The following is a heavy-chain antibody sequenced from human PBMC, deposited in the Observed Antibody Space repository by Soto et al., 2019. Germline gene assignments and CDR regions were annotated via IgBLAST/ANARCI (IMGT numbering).Heavy chain of an antibody. CDR2: INPSLGRA. J-gene: IGHJ4*02. V-gene: IGHV1-46*01. CDR3: ARAPYSYTSFFFDY. Sequence: ASVKVSCKASGYTFTAYHMHWVRQAPGQVLEWLGIINPSLGRANYALKFQDRVAMTWDTSTSTVYMELTSLKSDDTAVYYCARAPYSYTSFFFDYWGQGTMVTVSS. CDR1: GYTFTAYH. D-gene: IGHD1-26*01.